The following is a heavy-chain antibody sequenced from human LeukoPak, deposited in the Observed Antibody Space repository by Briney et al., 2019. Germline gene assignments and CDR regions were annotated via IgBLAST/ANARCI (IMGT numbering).Heavy chain of an antibody. D-gene: IGHD3-3*01. CDR3: ARGKRGLRSRGHPHYFDY. CDR1: GGSISSYY. CDR2: IYYSGST. J-gene: IGHJ4*02. Sequence: SETLSLTCTVSGGSISSYYWSWIRQPPGKGLEWIGYIYYSGSTNYNPSLKSRVAISVDTSKNQFSLKLSSVTAADTAVYYCARGKRGLRSRGHPHYFDYWGQGTLVTVSS. V-gene: IGHV4-59*01.